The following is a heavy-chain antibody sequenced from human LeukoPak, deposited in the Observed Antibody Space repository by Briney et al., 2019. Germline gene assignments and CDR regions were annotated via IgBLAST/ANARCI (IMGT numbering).Heavy chain of an antibody. D-gene: IGHD6-6*01. CDR3: ARVPIRSSLFDYYYYYMDV. J-gene: IGHJ6*03. Sequence: GESLKISCKGSGYRFSSYWIGWVRQMPGKGLEWMGIIYPSDSDTRYSPSFQGQVTISADKSISTAYLQWSSLKASDIAMYYCARVPIRSSLFDYYYYYMDVWGKGTTVTVSS. CDR2: IYPSDSDT. CDR1: GYRFSSYW. V-gene: IGHV5-51*01.